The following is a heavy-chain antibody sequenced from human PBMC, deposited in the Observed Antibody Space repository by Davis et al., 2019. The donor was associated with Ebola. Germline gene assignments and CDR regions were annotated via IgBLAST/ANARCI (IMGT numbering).Heavy chain of an antibody. CDR3: VRGRIAVPGTGNWFDP. CDR1: GFTFSSYD. D-gene: IGHD6-19*01. J-gene: IGHJ5*02. V-gene: IGHV3-13*01. Sequence: GGSLRLSCAASGFTFSSYDMHWVRQATGEGLEWVSTIGVVGDTYYPGSVKGLFTISRENVKNSLYLQMNSLRAGDTAVYYCVRGRIAVPGTGNWFDPWGQGTLVTVSS. CDR2: IGVVGDT.